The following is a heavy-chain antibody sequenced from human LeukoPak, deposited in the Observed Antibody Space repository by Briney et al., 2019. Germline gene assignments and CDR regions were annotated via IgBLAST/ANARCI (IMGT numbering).Heavy chain of an antibody. CDR2: ISTSGGDT. J-gene: IGHJ4*02. CDR1: GFTFTDSA. CDR3: AKGGNYAPLDY. V-gene: IGHV3-23*01. D-gene: IGHD1-7*01. Sequence: PGGSLRLSCAGSGFTFTDSAMTWVRQARGKGLEWVSAISTSGGDTIYTDSVKDRFTISRDNSKNTLYLQMNSLRAEDTAIYYCAKGGNYAPLDYWGQGTLVTVSS.